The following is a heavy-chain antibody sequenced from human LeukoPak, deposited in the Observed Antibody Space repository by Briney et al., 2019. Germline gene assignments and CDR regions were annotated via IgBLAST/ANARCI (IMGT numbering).Heavy chain of an antibody. Sequence: ASVKVSCKVSGYTLTELSMHWVRQAPGKGLEWMGGFDPEDGETIYAQKFQGRVTMTEDTSTDTAYMELSSLRSEDTTVYYCATNIVVVVAAPFDYWGQGTLVTVSS. CDR1: GYTLTELS. V-gene: IGHV1-24*01. CDR3: ATNIVVVVAAPFDY. J-gene: IGHJ4*02. CDR2: FDPEDGET. D-gene: IGHD2-15*01.